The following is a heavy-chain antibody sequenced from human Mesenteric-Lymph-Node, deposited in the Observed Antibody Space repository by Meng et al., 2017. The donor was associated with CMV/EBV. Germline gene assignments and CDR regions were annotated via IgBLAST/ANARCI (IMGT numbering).Heavy chain of an antibody. CDR3: ARVVVATQVNYFDP. CDR2: ITAYNGYT. J-gene: IGHJ5*02. CDR1: GYSFLTYG. Sequence: KTSGYSFLTYGFSWVRQAPGQGLEWMGWITAYNGYTNYAQKFQGRVTMTTDTSTTTGYMELRSLRFDDTAVYYCARVVVATQVNYFDPWGQGTLVTVSS. V-gene: IGHV1-18*01. D-gene: IGHD2-15*01.